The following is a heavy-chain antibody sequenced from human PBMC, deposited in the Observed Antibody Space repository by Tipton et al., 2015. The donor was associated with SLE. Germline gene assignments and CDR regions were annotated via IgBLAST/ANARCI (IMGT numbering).Heavy chain of an antibody. CDR1: GFTFSSYA. D-gene: IGHD5-24*01. Sequence: SLRLSCAASGFTFSSYAMSWVRQAPGKGLEWVSGISGSGGSTFYADSVKGRFTISRDNSKNTLYLQMNSLRAEDTAVYYCARTERWLQFPLGDYWGQGTLVTVSS. CDR3: ARTERWLQFPLGDY. V-gene: IGHV3-23*01. J-gene: IGHJ4*02. CDR2: ISGSGGST.